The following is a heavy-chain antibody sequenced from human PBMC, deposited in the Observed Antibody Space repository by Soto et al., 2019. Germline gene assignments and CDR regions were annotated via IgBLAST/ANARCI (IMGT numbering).Heavy chain of an antibody. Sequence: PSETLSLTCTVSGGSISSGDYYWSWIRQPPGKGLEWIGYIYYSGSTYYNPSLKSRVTISVDTSKNQFSLKLSSVTAADTAVYYCARGGLGYCSGGSCYSAELSRYYYGMDVWGQGTTVTVSS. J-gene: IGHJ6*02. CDR2: IYYSGST. D-gene: IGHD2-15*01. V-gene: IGHV4-30-4*01. CDR1: GGSISSGDYY. CDR3: ARGGLGYCSGGSCYSAELSRYYYGMDV.